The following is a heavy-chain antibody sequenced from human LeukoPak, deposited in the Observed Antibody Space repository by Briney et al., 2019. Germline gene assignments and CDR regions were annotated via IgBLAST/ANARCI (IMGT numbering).Heavy chain of an antibody. J-gene: IGHJ3*02. V-gene: IGHV4-59*08. D-gene: IGHD2-2*01. CDR3: ARRIGYQLVLSSGRNSQNGNAFDI. Sequence: KPSETLSLTCTVSGGSISSYYWNWIRQPPGKGLEWIGYVYNSGSTNYNPSLKSRITISLDTPKNQFSLKVSSVTAADTAVYYCARRIGYQLVLSSGRNSQNGNAFDIWGQGTMVTVSS. CDR2: VYNSGST. CDR1: GGSISSYY.